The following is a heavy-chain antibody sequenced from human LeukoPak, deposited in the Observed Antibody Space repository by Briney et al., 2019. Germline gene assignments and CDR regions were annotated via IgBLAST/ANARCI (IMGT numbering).Heavy chain of an antibody. CDR3: SRGYSTRHFPFDS. Sequence: RTGGSLRLSCAASGFNFDDYGMTWVRQIPGKGLEWVAGVNSNGRSAGYAASVRGRFTISRDNAKNSLYLEMDSLRLDDTAFYYCSRGYSTRHFPFDSWGQGTLVTVSS. CDR1: GFNFDDYG. CDR2: VNSNGRSA. V-gene: IGHV3-20*04. D-gene: IGHD6-13*01. J-gene: IGHJ4*02.